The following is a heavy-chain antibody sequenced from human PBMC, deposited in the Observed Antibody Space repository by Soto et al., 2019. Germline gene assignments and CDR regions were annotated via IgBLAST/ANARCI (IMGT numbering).Heavy chain of an antibody. CDR2: INHSGST. CDR1: GGSFSGYY. CDR3: AREIRYCTNGVCYSDYYYYYGMDV. Sequence: SETLSLTCAVYGGSFSGYYWSWIRQPPGKGLEWIGEINHSGSTNYNPSLKSRVTISVDTSKNQFSLKLSSVTAADTAVYYCAREIRYCTNGVCYSDYYYYYGMDVWGQGTTVTVSS. V-gene: IGHV4-34*01. D-gene: IGHD2-8*01. J-gene: IGHJ6*02.